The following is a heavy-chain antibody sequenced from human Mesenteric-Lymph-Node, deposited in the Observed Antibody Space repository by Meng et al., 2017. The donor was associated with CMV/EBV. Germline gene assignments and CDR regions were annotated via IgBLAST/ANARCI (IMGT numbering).Heavy chain of an antibody. Sequence: GESLKISCAASGFTFSSYSMNWVRQAPGKGLEWVSSISSSSSYIYYADSVKGRFTISRDNSKNTLYLQMNSLRPEDTAVYYCAKDPHEFWSPYFLDSWGHGTLVTVSS. CDR2: ISSSSSYI. D-gene: IGHD3-3*01. CDR1: GFTFSSYS. CDR3: AKDPHEFWSPYFLDS. V-gene: IGHV3-21*01. J-gene: IGHJ5*01.